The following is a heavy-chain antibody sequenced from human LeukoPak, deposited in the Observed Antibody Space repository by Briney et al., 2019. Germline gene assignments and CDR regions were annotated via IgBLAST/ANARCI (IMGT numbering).Heavy chain of an antibody. D-gene: IGHD6-19*01. Sequence: GGSLRLSCAASGFTFSSYGMHWVRQAPGKGLEWVAVISYDGSNKYYADSVKGRFTISRDNSKNTLYLQMNSLRAEDTAVYYCAKDDSSGRYVQDYWGQGTLVTVSS. CDR2: ISYDGSNK. V-gene: IGHV3-30*18. CDR3: AKDDSSGRYVQDY. J-gene: IGHJ4*02. CDR1: GFTFSSYG.